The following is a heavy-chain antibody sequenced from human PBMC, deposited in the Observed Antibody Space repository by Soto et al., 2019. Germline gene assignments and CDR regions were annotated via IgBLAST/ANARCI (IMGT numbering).Heavy chain of an antibody. CDR1: GYTFTGYY. CDR3: AALSIAARPSNWFDP. J-gene: IGHJ5*02. Sequence: ASVKVSCKASGYTFTGYYMHWVRQAPGQGLEWMGWINPNSGGTNYAQKFQGRVTMTRDTSISTAYMELSRLRSDDTAVYYRAALSIAARPSNWFDPWGQGTLVTVSS. D-gene: IGHD6-6*01. CDR2: INPNSGGT. V-gene: IGHV1-2*02.